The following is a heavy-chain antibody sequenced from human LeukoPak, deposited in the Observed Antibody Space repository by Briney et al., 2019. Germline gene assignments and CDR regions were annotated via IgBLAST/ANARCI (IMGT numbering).Heavy chain of an antibody. J-gene: IGHJ4*02. CDR2: ISHEGSYQ. CDR1: GFSFGSYG. CDR3: ARTREQWQVLDY. Sequence: GGSLRLSCAASGFSFGSYGIHWVRQAPGKGLEWVAVISHEGSYQNYADSVKGRFTISRDNSKNRMFLQMNSLSAEDTGVYYCARTREQWQVLDYWGQGTLVTVSS. D-gene: IGHD6-19*01. V-gene: IGHV3-30*03.